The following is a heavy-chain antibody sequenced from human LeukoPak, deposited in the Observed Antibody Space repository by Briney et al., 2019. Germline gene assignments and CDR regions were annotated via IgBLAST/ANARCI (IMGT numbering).Heavy chain of an antibody. CDR3: ARDATRGGDFDY. V-gene: IGHV3-48*04. CDR2: ISSSSSTI. CDR1: EFTFSNAW. Sequence: GGSLRLSCAASEFTFSNAWMSWVRQSPGKGLEWVAYISSSSSTIYYADSVRGRFTVSRDNAENSLSLQMNSLRAEDTAVYYCARDATRGGDFDYWGRGTLVTVSS. D-gene: IGHD3-16*01. J-gene: IGHJ4*02.